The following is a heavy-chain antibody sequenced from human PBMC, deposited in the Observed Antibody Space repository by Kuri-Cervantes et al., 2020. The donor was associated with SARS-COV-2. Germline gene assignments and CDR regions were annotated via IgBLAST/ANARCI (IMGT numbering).Heavy chain of an antibody. Sequence: ASVKVSCKASGYTFTSYGISWVRQAPGQGLEWIGWINPNSGGTNYAQKFQGRVTMTRGMSFSTAYMELSRLRSDDTAVYYCARDGSSSWFNWFDPWGQGTLVTVSS. CDR3: ARDGSSSWFNWFDP. CDR1: GYTFTSYG. J-gene: IGHJ5*02. D-gene: IGHD6-13*01. V-gene: IGHV1-2*02. CDR2: INPNSGGT.